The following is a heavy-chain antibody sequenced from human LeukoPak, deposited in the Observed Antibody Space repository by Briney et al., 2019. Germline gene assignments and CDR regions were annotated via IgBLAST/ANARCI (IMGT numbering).Heavy chain of an antibody. J-gene: IGHJ4*02. CDR2: SYDGSSK. CDR3: ASPSSSWYFIYYFDY. CDR1: GFTFSSYG. V-gene: IGHV3-30*03. Sequence: PGGSLRLSCAASGFTFSSYGMHWVRQAPGKGLEWVAVSYDGSSKYYADSVKGRFTVSRDNSKNTLYLQMNSLRAEDTAVYYCASPSSSWYFIYYFDYWGQGTLVTVSS. D-gene: IGHD6-13*01.